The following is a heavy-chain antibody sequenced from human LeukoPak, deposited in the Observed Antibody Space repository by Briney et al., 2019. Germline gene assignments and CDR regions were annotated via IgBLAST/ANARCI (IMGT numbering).Heavy chain of an antibody. CDR1: GGSISSSSEY. CDR2: IHYSGST. Sequence: SETLSLTCTVSGGSISSSSEYWGWIREPPGKGLEWIGSIHYSGSTYHNPSLKSRVTISVDTSKNQFSLKLSSVTAADTAVYYCARPKSSGWYRVAFDYWGQGTLVTVSS. J-gene: IGHJ4*02. D-gene: IGHD6-19*01. V-gene: IGHV4-39*07. CDR3: ARPKSSGWYRVAFDY.